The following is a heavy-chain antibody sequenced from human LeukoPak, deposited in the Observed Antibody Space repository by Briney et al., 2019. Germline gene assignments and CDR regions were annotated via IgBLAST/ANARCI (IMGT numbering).Heavy chain of an antibody. Sequence: ASVKVSCKTSGYTFTGYYXXXXXXAPGXGXEWMGWINPNSGGTNYAQKFQGRVTMTXXXSISTAYMELTRLRSDDTAGYYCARYGSGWYFDLWGRGTLVTVSS. CDR2: INPNSGGT. V-gene: IGHV1-2*02. J-gene: IGHJ2*01. CDR1: GYTFTGYY. D-gene: IGHD6-19*01. CDR3: ARYGSGWYFDL.